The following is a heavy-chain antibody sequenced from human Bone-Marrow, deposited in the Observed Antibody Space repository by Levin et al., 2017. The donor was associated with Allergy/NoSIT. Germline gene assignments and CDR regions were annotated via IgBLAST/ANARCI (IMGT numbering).Heavy chain of an antibody. Sequence: QSGGSLRLSCAASGFTFSSYAMSWVRQAPGKGLEWVSAISGSGGSTYYADSVKGRFTISRDNSKNTLYLQMNSLRAEDTAVYYCAKDVIVLVPAAKGFGYYGMDVWGQGTTVTVSS. J-gene: IGHJ6*02. CDR3: AKDVIVLVPAAKGFGYYGMDV. D-gene: IGHD2-2*01. V-gene: IGHV3-23*01. CDR1: GFTFSSYA. CDR2: ISGSGGST.